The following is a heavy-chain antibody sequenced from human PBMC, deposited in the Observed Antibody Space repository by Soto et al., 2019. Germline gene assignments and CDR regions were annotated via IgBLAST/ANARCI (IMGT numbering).Heavy chain of an antibody. CDR1: EFTFSNYA. CDR2: ISSSSSTI. J-gene: IGHJ5*02. D-gene: IGHD5-12*01. Sequence: GGSLRLSCAASEFTFSNYAMSWVRQSSGKGLEWVSGISSSSSTIYYADSVKGRFTISRDNAKNSLYLQMNSLRAEDTAVYYCARERGYSGYDSGWFDPWGQGTLVTVSS. CDR3: ARERGYSGYDSGWFDP. V-gene: IGHV3-48*01.